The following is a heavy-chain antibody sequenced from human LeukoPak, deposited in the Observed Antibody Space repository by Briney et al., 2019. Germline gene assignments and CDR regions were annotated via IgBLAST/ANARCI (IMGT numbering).Heavy chain of an antibody. V-gene: IGHV3-7*03. J-gene: IGHJ4*02. CDR1: GFIFSNYW. D-gene: IGHD2-2*01. CDR3: ARQAATMGRYFFDY. Sequence: PGGSLRLSCAASGFIFSNYWMSWVRQAPGKGLEWVANIKPDGSEKYYVDSLKGRFTISRDNAKNSLYLQMNSLRAEDTAMYYCARQAATMGRYFFDYWGQGTLLTVSS. CDR2: IKPDGSEK.